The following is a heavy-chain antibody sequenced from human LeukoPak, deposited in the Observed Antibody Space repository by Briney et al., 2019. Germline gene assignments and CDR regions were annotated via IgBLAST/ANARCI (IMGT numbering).Heavy chain of an antibody. V-gene: IGHV3-9*01. CDR1: GFTFDDYA. Sequence: GRSLRLSCAASGFTFDDYAMNWVRQAPGKGLEWVSGISWNSGSIGYADSVKGRFTISRDNAKNSLYLQMNSLRAEDTALYYCAASSPVDYWGQGTLVTVSS. J-gene: IGHJ4*02. CDR2: ISWNSGSI. CDR3: AASSPVDY. D-gene: IGHD6-13*01.